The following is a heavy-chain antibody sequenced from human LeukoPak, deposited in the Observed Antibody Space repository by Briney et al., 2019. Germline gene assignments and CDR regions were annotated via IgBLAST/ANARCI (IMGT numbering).Heavy chain of an antibody. CDR2: INPNSGGT. Sequence: GASVKVSCKASGYTFTGYYMHWVRQAPGQGLEWMGWINPNSGGTNYAQKFQGWVTMTRDTSISTAYMELSRLRSDDTAVYYCAREDYYDSSVLSDYWGQGTLVTVSS. CDR1: GYTFTGYY. CDR3: AREDYYDSSVLSDY. J-gene: IGHJ4*02. D-gene: IGHD3-22*01. V-gene: IGHV1-2*04.